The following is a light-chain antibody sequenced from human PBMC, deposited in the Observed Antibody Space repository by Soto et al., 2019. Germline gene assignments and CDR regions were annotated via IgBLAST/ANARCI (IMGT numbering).Light chain of an antibody. J-gene: IGKJ1*01. Sequence: DIQMTQSPSSVSASAGERITITCRASQSITKWLAWYQQKPGGAPRLLVYETSTLQSGVTSRFSGSGSGTEFTLTISGLQPEDFATYYCQQAHDFPWTFGQGTKVDIK. CDR3: QQAHDFPWT. CDR2: ETS. V-gene: IGKV1-12*01. CDR1: QSITKW.